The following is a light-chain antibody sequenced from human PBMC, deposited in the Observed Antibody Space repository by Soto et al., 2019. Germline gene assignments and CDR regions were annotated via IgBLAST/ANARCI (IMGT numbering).Light chain of an antibody. CDR3: QQTYSNLPT. V-gene: IGKV1-39*01. Sequence: DIQMTQSPSSLSASVGDRVNITCRASQSITTYLNWYQQKQGKAPKLLIFVASGLQTAVPSRFSGSGYGTDFTLTISSLQLEDFATYYCQQTYSNLPTFGGGTKVE. CDR1: QSITTY. J-gene: IGKJ4*01. CDR2: VAS.